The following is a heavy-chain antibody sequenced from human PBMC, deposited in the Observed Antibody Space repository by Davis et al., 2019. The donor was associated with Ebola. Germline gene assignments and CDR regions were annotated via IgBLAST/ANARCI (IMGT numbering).Heavy chain of an antibody. CDR1: GFTFSSYS. V-gene: IGHV3-23*01. CDR2: ISGSGVST. Sequence: GESLKISCAASGFTFSSYSMNWVRQAPGKGLEWVSGISGSGVSTYHADSVKGRFTISRDNSRNTLFLQMNSLRAEDTAVYYCARDRYDTYGMDVWGQGTTVTVSS. J-gene: IGHJ6*02. D-gene: IGHD1-1*01. CDR3: ARDRYDTYGMDV.